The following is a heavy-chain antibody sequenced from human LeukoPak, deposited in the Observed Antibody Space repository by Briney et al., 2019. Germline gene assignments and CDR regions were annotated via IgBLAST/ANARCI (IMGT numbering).Heavy chain of an antibody. J-gene: IGHJ6*02. D-gene: IGHD2-2*02. CDR3: ARFPPCSSTSCYTGGVGYYYYGMDV. Sequence: ASVKVSCKASGYTFTGYYMHWVRQAPGQGLEWMGWINPNSGGTNYAQKFQGRVTLTRDTSISTAYMELSRLRSDDTAVYYCARFPPCSSTSCYTGGVGYYYYGMDVWGQGTTVTVSS. CDR1: GYTFTGYY. V-gene: IGHV1-2*02. CDR2: INPNSGGT.